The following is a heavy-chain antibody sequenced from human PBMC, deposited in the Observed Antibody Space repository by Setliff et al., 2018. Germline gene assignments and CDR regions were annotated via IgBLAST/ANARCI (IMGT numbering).Heavy chain of an antibody. V-gene: IGHV3-23*01. CDR1: GFAFRDYT. J-gene: IGHJ4*02. CDR2: VIQVGNG. D-gene: IGHD4-17*01. CDR3: VKDRVNDGVWDFDS. Sequence: GGSLRLSCAASGFAFRDYTMAWVRQAPGKGLEWVAGVIQVGNGYYADSMKGRSVISRDNSRNSCFLQLNNLRPEDTATYYCVKDRVNDGVWDFDSWGQGIVVTVSS.